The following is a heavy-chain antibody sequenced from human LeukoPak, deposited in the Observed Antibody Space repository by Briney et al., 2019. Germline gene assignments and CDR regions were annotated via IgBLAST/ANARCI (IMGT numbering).Heavy chain of an antibody. J-gene: IGHJ5*02. V-gene: IGHV3-64D*06. D-gene: IGHD3-10*01. CDR1: GFTFSRYS. CDR3: VNDQLPGSGSYYGVGGS. CDR2: ISTTGGNT. Sequence: PGGSLRLSCSASGFTFSRYSMHWVRQVPGKGLDYVSHISTTGGNTYYADSVKGRFTISRYNSKNTLFLQMTSLRAEDTAVYYCVNDQLPGSGSYYGVGGSWGQGTLVTVSS.